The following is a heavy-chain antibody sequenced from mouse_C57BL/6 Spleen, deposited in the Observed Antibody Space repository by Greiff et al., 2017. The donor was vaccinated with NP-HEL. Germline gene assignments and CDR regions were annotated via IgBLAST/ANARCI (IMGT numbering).Heavy chain of an antibody. CDR2: INYDGSST. V-gene: IGHV5-16*01. J-gene: IGHJ2*01. Sequence: EVKLVESEGGLVQPGSSMKLSCTASGFTFSDYYMAWVRQVPEKGLEWVANINYDGSSTYYLDSLKSRFIISRDNAKNILYLHMSSLKSEDTATYYCAREGLLLYYFDYWGQGTTLTVSS. D-gene: IGHD2-3*01. CDR1: GFTFSDYY. CDR3: AREGLLLYYFDY.